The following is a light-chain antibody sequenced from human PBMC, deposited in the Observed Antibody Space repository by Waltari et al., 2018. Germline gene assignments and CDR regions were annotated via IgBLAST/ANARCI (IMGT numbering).Light chain of an antibody. CDR1: QSVSSSY. CDR2: GAS. J-gene: IGKJ4*01. Sequence: EIVLTQSPGTLSLSPGERATLSCRASQSVSSSYLAWFQQKPGQAPRLLIYGASSRATGIPDRFSGSGSGTDFTLTISRLEPEDVAVYYCQKYENLPFTFGGGTKVEIK. V-gene: IGKV3-20*01. CDR3: QKYENLPFT.